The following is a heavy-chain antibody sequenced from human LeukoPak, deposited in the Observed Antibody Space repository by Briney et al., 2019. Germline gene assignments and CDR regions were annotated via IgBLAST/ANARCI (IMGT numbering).Heavy chain of an antibody. CDR1: GSTFSSYA. J-gene: IGHJ4*02. Sequence: PGGSLRLSCAASGSTFSSYAMHWVRQAPGKGLEWVAVISYDGSNKYYADSVKGRFTISRDNSKNTLYLQMNSLRAEDTAVYYCAGDRVGATDYFDYWGQGTLVTVSS. D-gene: IGHD1-26*01. V-gene: IGHV3-30-3*01. CDR3: AGDRVGATDYFDY. CDR2: ISYDGSNK.